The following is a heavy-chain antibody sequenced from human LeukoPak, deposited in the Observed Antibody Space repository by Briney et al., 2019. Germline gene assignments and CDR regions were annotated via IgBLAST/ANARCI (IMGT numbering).Heavy chain of an antibody. J-gene: IGHJ4*02. V-gene: IGHV4-59*01. CDR2: IYYSGST. CDR1: GGSISSYY. Sequence: SETLSLTCTVSGGSISSYYWSWIRQPPGKGLEWIGYIYYSGSTNYNPSLKSRVTISADTSKNQFSLKLSSVTAADTAVYYCARIGDDSSGYLDYWGQGTLVTVSS. D-gene: IGHD3-22*01. CDR3: ARIGDDSSGYLDY.